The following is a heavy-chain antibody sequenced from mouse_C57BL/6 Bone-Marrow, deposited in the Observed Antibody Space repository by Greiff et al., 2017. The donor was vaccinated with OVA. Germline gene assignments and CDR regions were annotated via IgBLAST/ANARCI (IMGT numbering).Heavy chain of an antibody. CDR1: GYTFTSYW. CDR3: TRFTTVVARYYFDY. V-gene: IGHV1-5*01. D-gene: IGHD1-1*01. J-gene: IGHJ2*01. CDR2: IYPGNSDT. Sequence: VQLQQSGTVLARPGASVKMSCKTSGYTFTSYWMHWVKQRPGQGLEWIGAIYPGNSDTSYNQKFKGQAKLTAVTSASTAYMELSSLTNEDSAVYYCTRFTTVVARYYFDYWGQGTTLTVSS.